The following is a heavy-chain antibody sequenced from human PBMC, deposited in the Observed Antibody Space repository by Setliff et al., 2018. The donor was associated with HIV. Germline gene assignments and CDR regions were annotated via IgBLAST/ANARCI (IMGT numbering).Heavy chain of an antibody. CDR2: IYTSGST. Sequence: PSETLSLTCTVSGASINSYYWNWIRQPPGKGLEWIGYIYTSGSTNYNPSLKSRVTISVDTSKNQFSLKLSSVTAADTAVYYCARGLSFYDPGGFDYWGQGTLVTVSS. CDR3: ARGLSFYDPGGFDY. J-gene: IGHJ4*02. CDR1: GASINSYY. V-gene: IGHV4-4*09. D-gene: IGHD3-22*01.